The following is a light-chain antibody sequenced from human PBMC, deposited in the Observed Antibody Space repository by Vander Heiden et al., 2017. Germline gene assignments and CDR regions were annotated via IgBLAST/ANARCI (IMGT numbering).Light chain of an antibody. V-gene: IGLV3-19*01. CDR1: SLRSYY. CDR3: NSRDSSGNHHVV. Sequence: SSELIQDPAVSVALGQTVRITRQGDSLRSYYASWYQQKPGQAPVLVIYGKNNRPSGIPDRFSGSSSGNTASLTITGARAEDEADYYCNSRDSSGNHHVVFGGGTKLTVL. CDR2: GKN. J-gene: IGLJ2*01.